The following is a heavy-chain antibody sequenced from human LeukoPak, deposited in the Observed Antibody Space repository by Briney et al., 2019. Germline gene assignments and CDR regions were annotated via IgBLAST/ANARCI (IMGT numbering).Heavy chain of an antibody. CDR2: IYHSGST. V-gene: IGHV4-38-2*02. CDR1: GYSISSGYY. D-gene: IGHD3-10*01. CDR3: ARPRFGELLYNFDY. J-gene: IGHJ4*02. Sequence: SETLSLTCTVSGYSISSGYYWGWIRQPPGKGLEWIGSIYHSGSTYYNPSLKSRVTISVDTSKNQFSLKLSSVTAADTAVYYCARPRFGELLYNFDYWGQGTLVTVSS.